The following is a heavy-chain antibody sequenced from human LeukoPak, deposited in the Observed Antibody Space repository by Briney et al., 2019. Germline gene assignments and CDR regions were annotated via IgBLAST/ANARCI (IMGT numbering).Heavy chain of an antibody. CDR1: GFTFSSYG. D-gene: IGHD5-12*01. V-gene: IGHV3-30*03. CDR3: AVDIVATSKGPDAFDI. J-gene: IGHJ3*02. Sequence: GRSLRLSCAASGFTFSSYGMHWVRQAPGKGLEWVAVIAYDGSNKYYADSVKGRFTISRDNSMNTLYLQMDSLRAEDTAVYYCAVDIVATSKGPDAFDIWGQGTMVTVSS. CDR2: IAYDGSNK.